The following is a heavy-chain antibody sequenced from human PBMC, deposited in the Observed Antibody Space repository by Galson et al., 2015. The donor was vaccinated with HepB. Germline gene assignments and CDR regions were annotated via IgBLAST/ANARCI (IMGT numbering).Heavy chain of an antibody. Sequence: SLRLSCAASGFSFSTYDMHWVRQAPGKGLEWMAVLRYDDSSEFYADSVKGRFTISRDNSKNTLYLQMNKLRDEDTAVYHCARGMYSSGWSDVYDMWGQGTMVTVSS. CDR1: GFSFSTYD. D-gene: IGHD6-19*01. CDR2: LRYDDSSE. CDR3: ARGMYSSGWSDVYDM. J-gene: IGHJ3*02. V-gene: IGHV3-33*01.